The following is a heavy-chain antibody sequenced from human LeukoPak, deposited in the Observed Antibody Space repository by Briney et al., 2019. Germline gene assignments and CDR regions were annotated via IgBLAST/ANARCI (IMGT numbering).Heavy chain of an antibody. CDR3: ARLFSSSWYRGAFDL. J-gene: IGHJ3*01. CDR1: GGSISSSSYY. D-gene: IGHD6-13*01. CDR2: IYYSGNT. V-gene: IGHV4-39*01. Sequence: PSETLSLTCTVSGGSISSSSYYWGWIRQPPGKGLEWIGSIYYSGNTYYNPSLKSRVTIPVDTSKNQFSLKLSSVTAADTAVYYCARLFSSSWYRGAFDLWGQGTMVTVSS.